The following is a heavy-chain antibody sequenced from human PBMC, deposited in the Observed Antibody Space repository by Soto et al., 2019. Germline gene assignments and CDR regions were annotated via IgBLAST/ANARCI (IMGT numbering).Heavy chain of an antibody. V-gene: IGHV5-51*01. D-gene: IGHD1-26*01. CDR3: ARHVMAARGWVDEPL. CDR1: GNSFNNW. CDR2: IYPGDSDT. Sequence: GESLKISCKGLGNSFNNWIGWVRRMPGKGLEWVGIIYPGDSDTRYSPSFQGQVTISADKSITTAYLQWSSLKASDTAMYYCARHVMAARGWVDEPLWGQGTLVTVSS. J-gene: IGHJ4*02.